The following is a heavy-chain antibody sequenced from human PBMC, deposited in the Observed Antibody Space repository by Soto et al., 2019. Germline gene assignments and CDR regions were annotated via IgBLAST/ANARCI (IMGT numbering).Heavy chain of an antibody. V-gene: IGHV1-69*02. CDR3: ARVLGEYGSGSYYFDY. D-gene: IGHD3-10*01. J-gene: IGHJ4*02. CDR1: GGTFSSYT. Sequence: QVQLVQSGAEVNKPGSSVKVSCKASGGTFSSYTISWVRQAPGQGLEWMGRIIPILGIANYAQKFQGRVTITADKSTSTAYMELSSLRSEDTAVYYCARVLGEYGSGSYYFDYWGQGTLVTVSS. CDR2: IIPILGIA.